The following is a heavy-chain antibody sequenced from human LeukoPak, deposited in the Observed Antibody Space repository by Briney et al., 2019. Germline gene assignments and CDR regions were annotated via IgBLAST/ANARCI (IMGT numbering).Heavy chain of an antibody. CDR1: GDSISSSSYC. Sequence: KPSETLSLTCTVSGDSISSSSYCWDWIRQPPGKGLEWIGNIYNSANTHYNPSLKTRMTMSVDTSKNQFSLKLNSVTAADTGIYYCARHSRSAYTGYENAFDIWGQGTMVTVSS. J-gene: IGHJ3*02. V-gene: IGHV4-39*01. CDR2: IYNSANT. CDR3: ARHSRSAYTGYENAFDI. D-gene: IGHD5-12*01.